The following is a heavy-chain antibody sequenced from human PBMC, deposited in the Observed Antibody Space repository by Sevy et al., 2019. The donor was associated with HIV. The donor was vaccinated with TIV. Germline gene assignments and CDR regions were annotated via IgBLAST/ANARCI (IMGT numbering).Heavy chain of an antibody. V-gene: IGHV3-48*02. CDR2: ISSSSSTI. Sequence: LSLTCAASGFTFSSYSMNWVRQAPGKGLEWVSYISSSSSTIYYADSVKGRFTISRDNAKNSLYLQMNSLRDEDTAVYYCAREQSYYDFWSGYYRGYYYYGMDVWGQGTTVTVSS. CDR1: GFTFSSYS. D-gene: IGHD3-3*01. J-gene: IGHJ6*02. CDR3: AREQSYYDFWSGYYRGYYYYGMDV.